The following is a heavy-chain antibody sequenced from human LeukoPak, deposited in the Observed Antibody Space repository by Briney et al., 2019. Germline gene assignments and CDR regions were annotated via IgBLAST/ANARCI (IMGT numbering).Heavy chain of an antibody. V-gene: IGHV4-61*01. CDR3: ARDRVRGSSNPYFDY. J-gene: IGHJ4*02. CDR1: GGSVSSGSYY. Sequence: PSETLSLTCTVSGGSVSSGSYYWSWIRQPPGKGLEWIGYIYYSGSTNYNPSLYSRVTISIDTTKNQSSLKLSSVTAADTAVYYCARDRVRGSSNPYFDYWGQGTLVTVSS. D-gene: IGHD1-26*01. CDR2: IYYSGST.